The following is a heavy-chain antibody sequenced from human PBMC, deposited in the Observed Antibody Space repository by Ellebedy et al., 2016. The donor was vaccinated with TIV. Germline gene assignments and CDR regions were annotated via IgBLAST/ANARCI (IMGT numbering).Heavy chain of an antibody. CDR2: ISSSGGET. J-gene: IGHJ6*02. D-gene: IGHD4-17*01. V-gene: IGHV3-64D*06. CDR3: VPTVRGGYSGLDV. Sequence: GESLKISCSASGFTFSSYVMHWVRQAPGKGLEYVSAISSSGGETYYADSVKGRFTISRDNSKNALYLQMSSLRAEDTAVYYCVPTVRGGYSGLDVWGQGTTVTVSS. CDR1: GFTFSSYV.